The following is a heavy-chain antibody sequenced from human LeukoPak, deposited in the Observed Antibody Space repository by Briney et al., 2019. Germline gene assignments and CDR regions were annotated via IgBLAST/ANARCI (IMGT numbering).Heavy chain of an antibody. CDR1: GYSFTSYW. V-gene: IGHV5-51*01. D-gene: IGHD3-22*01. CDR2: IYPGDSDT. CDR3: ARRLDHDSSGSLPYAFDI. Sequence: GESLKISCKGSGYSFTSYWIGWVRQMPGKGLEWMGIIYPGDSDTRYSPSFQGQVTISADKSISTSYLQWSTWKASDTAMYYCARRLDHDSSGSLPYAFDIWGQGTMVTVSS. J-gene: IGHJ3*02.